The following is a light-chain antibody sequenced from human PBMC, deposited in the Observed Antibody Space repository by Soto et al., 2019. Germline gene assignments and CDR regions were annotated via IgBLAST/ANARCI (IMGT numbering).Light chain of an antibody. CDR3: QQGLT. Sequence: EIVFTHSPATLSLSPGERATLSCRASQSVRSYLAWYRQHPGQAPRLLIHDASDRATGIPARFSGSGSGTDFTLPLSSLEAEDFALYYCQQGLTFGHGTKVDIK. V-gene: IGKV3-11*01. CDR1: QSVRSY. CDR2: DAS. J-gene: IGKJ3*01.